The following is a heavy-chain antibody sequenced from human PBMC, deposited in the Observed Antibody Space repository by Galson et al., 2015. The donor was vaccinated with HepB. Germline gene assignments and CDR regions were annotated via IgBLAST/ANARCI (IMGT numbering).Heavy chain of an antibody. J-gene: IGHJ5*02. CDR2: ITAYNGNT. V-gene: IGHV1-18*01. D-gene: IGHD3-22*01. CDR3: ARLFYYSDSSGYSWFDP. Sequence: SVKVSCKASGYTFSSYIITWVRQAPGQGLELMGWITAYNGNTNYAQKLQGRVTMTTDTSTRTAYMELRSLRSDDTAVYYCARLFYYSDSSGYSWFDPWGQGTLVTVSS. CDR1: GYTFSSYI.